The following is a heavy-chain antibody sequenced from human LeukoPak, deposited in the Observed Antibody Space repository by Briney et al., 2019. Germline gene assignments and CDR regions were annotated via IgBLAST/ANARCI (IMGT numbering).Heavy chain of an antibody. J-gene: IGHJ4*02. CDR3: ASAKGIAVAEVGYFDY. CDR2: IIPIFGTA. D-gene: IGHD6-19*01. V-gene: IGHV1-69*13. Sequence: SVKVSCKASGGTFSSYAISWVRQAPGQGLEWMGGIIPIFGTANYAQKFQGRVTTTADESTSTAYMELSSLRSEDTAVYYCASAKGIAVAEVGYFDYWGQGTLVTVSS. CDR1: GGTFSSYA.